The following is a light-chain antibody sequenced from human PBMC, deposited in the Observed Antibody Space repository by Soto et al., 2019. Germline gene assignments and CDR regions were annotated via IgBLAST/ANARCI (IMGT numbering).Light chain of an antibody. CDR3: QQYGISPP. V-gene: IGKV3-20*01. CDR1: QSVSSTY. CDR2: DAP. Sequence: EIVLTQSPGTLPLSPGERATLSCRASQSVSSTYLAWYQQKPGQAPRLLIYDAPIRATGIPDSFSGSGYGTYFPLTSSSLGPEDFAVYYCQQYGISPPFGQGTRLQIK. J-gene: IGKJ5*01.